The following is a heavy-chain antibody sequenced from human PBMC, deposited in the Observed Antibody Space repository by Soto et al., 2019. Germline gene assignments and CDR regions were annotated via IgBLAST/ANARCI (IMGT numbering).Heavy chain of an antibody. CDR3: ARETTPLPYYYYMDV. CDR2: IRYDGSNK. V-gene: IGHV3-33*01. D-gene: IGHD4-4*01. Sequence: QVQLVESGGGVVQPGRSLRLSCAASGFTFSSYGMHWVRQAPGKGLEWVAVIRYDGSNKYYADSVKGRFTISRDNSKNTLYLQMNSLRAEDTAVYYCARETTPLPYYYYMDVWGKGTTVTVSS. J-gene: IGHJ6*03. CDR1: GFTFSSYG.